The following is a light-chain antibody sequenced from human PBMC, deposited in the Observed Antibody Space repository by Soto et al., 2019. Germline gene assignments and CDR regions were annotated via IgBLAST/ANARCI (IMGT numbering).Light chain of an antibody. CDR3: QQSYISPQMCP. Sequence: DIQMTQSPSSLSASVGDRVTITCRASQSISSSLNWYQQKPGKAPNLLIYAAAHLQSGVPTRFSGRGSGTELTRTISNLQPEDFATYDCQQSYISPQMCPFGHGTNLDIK. J-gene: IGKJ2*02. CDR2: AAA. CDR1: QSISSS. V-gene: IGKV1-39*01.